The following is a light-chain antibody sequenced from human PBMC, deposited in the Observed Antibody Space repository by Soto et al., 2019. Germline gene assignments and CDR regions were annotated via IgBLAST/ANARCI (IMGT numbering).Light chain of an antibody. CDR1: SSDIGGYNY. V-gene: IGLV2-14*01. CDR2: DVS. J-gene: IGLJ2*01. CDR3: SSYTSSSTLVV. Sequence: QSVLTQPASVSGSPGQSITISCTGTSSDIGGYNYVSWYQLHPAKAPKLMIYDVSNRPSGVSNRFSGSKSGNTASLTISGLHAADEADYYCSSYTSSSTLVVFGGGTKLTVL.